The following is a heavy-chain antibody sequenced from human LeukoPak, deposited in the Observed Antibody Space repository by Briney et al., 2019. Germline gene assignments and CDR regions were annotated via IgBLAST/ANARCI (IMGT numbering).Heavy chain of an antibody. CDR3: ARANTVKEADY. D-gene: IGHD4-17*01. V-gene: IGHV4-30-4*01. J-gene: IGHJ4*02. CDR2: IYYSGST. CDR1: GGSISSGDYY. Sequence: SETLSLTCTVSGGSISSGDYYWSWIRQPPGKGLEWIGYIYYSGSTYYNPSLKSRVTISVDTSKNQFSLKLSSVTAADTAVYYCARANTVKEADYWGQGTLVTVSS.